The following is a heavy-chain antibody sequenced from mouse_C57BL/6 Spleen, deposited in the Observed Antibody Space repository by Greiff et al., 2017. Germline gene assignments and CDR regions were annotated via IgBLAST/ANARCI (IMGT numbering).Heavy chain of an antibody. Sequence: EVMLVESGGDLVKPGGSLKLSCAASGFTFSSYGMSWVRQTPDKRLEWVATISSGGSYTYYPDSVKGRFTISRDNAKNTLYLQMISLTSEDTTMYYCARQRSTMITTECYFDYWGQGTTLTVSS. D-gene: IGHD2-4*01. V-gene: IGHV5-6*02. CDR2: ISSGGSYT. J-gene: IGHJ2*01. CDR1: GFTFSSYG. CDR3: ARQRSTMITTECYFDY.